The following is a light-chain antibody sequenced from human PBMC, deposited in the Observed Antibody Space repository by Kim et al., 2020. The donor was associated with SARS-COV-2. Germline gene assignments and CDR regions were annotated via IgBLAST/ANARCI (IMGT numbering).Light chain of an antibody. J-gene: IGLJ2*01. CDR2: SND. CDR3: ASWDDGLSGPV. CDR1: RSDIGSNT. V-gene: IGLV1-44*01. Sequence: QSVLTQPPSVSGTPGQRVTISCSGGRSDIGSNTVNWYQQLPETSPRLLIYSNDKRPSGVPGRFPGSRSGTSASLAISGLQSDDEADYFCASWDDGLSGPVFGGGTKLTVL.